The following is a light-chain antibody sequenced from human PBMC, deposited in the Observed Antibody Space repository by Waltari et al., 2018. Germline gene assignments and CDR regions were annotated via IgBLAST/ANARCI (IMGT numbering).Light chain of an antibody. CDR2: EDN. CDR1: SGSIAGYY. V-gene: IGLV6-57*01. J-gene: IGLJ2*01. Sequence: NFLLTQPQSVSGSPGKTVTISCTRNSGSIAGYYVPWYQQRPGHFPTIVIFEDNQRPSGVPDRFSGSIDRSSNSASLTISGLKTEDEADYYCHSFDSSNQVFGGGTKLTVL. CDR3: HSFDSSNQV.